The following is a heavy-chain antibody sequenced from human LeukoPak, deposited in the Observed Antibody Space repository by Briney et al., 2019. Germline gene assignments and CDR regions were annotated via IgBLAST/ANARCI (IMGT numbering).Heavy chain of an antibody. V-gene: IGHV3-30*18. Sequence: GGSLRLSCAASGFTFSSYGMHWVRQAPGKGLEWVAVISYDGSNKYYADSVKGRFTISRDNSKNTLYLQMNSLRAEDTAVYYCAKNRGITMVRGALPAANWGQGTLVTVSS. CDR3: AKNRGITMVRGALPAAN. CDR2: ISYDGSNK. D-gene: IGHD3-10*01. CDR1: GFTFSSYG. J-gene: IGHJ4*02.